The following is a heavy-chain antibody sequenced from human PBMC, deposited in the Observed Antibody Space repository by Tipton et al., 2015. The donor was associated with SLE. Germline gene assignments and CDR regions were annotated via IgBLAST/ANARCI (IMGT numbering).Heavy chain of an antibody. V-gene: IGHV4-39*07. CDR3: ARGPYCSSTSCYTADD. J-gene: IGHJ4*02. CDR1: GGSISSSSYY. CDR2: VFYSGST. Sequence: TLSLTCTVSGGSISSSSYYWGWIRQPPGKGLEWIGSVFYSGSTYYNPSLKSRVTISVDRSKNQFSLKLSSVTAADTAVYYCARGPYCSSTSCYTADDWGQGTLVTVSS. D-gene: IGHD2-2*02.